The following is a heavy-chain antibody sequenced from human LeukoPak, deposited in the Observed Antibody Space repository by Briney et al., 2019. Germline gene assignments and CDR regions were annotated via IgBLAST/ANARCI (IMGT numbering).Heavy chain of an antibody. Sequence: GESLRIFCKGSGYSFTSYWISWVRQMPGKGLEWMGRIDPSDSYTNYSPSFQGHVTISADKSISTAYLQWSSLKASDTAMYYCARGERGYCSSTSCWAYFDYWGQGTLVTVSS. D-gene: IGHD2-2*01. V-gene: IGHV5-10-1*01. CDR1: GYSFTSYW. CDR2: IDPSDSYT. J-gene: IGHJ4*02. CDR3: ARGERGYCSSTSCWAYFDY.